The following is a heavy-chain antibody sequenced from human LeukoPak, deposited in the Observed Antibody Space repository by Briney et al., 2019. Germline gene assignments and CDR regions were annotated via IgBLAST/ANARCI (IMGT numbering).Heavy chain of an antibody. CDR2: IRSKLYGGTT. J-gene: IGHJ6*02. V-gene: IGHV3-71*01. CDR3: ARERGQQMTFYYYYGMDV. Sequence: GGSLRLSCAASGFTFSDYYMSWIRQAPGKGLEWIGIIRSKLYGGTTEYAASVKGRFTISRDDSKNIAYLQMNSLKTEDTAVYHCARERGQQMTFYYYYGMDVWGQGTTVTVSS. D-gene: IGHD6-13*01. CDR1: GFTFSDYY.